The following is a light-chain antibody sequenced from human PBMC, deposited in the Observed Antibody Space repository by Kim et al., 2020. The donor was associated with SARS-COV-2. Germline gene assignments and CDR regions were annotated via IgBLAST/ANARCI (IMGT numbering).Light chain of an antibody. J-gene: IGLJ2*01. CDR3: AAWDDSLSGSVV. Sequence: QRVTISCSGSSSNIGSNYVYWYQQLPGTAPKLLIYRNNQRPSGVPDRFSGSKSGTSASLAISGLRSEDEADYYCAAWDDSLSGSVVLGGGTQLTVL. V-gene: IGLV1-47*01. CDR2: RNN. CDR1: SSNIGSNY.